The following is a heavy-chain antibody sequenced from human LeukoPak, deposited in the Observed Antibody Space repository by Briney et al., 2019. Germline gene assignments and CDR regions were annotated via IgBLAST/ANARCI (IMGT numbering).Heavy chain of an antibody. CDR3: ARLYVSSGYDY. J-gene: IGHJ4*02. Sequence: GGSLRLSCTASGFTFGDYAMSWFRQAPGKGLEWVSFISGNGDSTYYADSVKGRFTISRDNSKNTLYLQMNSLRAEDTAVYYCARLYVSSGYDYWGQGTLVTVSS. V-gene: IGHV3-23*01. D-gene: IGHD3-22*01. CDR2: ISGNGDST. CDR1: GFTFGDYA.